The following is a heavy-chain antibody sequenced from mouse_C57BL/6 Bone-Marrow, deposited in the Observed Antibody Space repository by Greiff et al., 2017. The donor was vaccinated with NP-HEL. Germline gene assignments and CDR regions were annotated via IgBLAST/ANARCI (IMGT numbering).Heavy chain of an antibody. D-gene: IGHD1-1*01. CDR1: GYTFTSYG. J-gene: IGHJ2*01. CDR3: ARLVASFDY. CDR2: IYPRSGNT. V-gene: IGHV1-81*01. Sequence: LVESGAELARPGASVKLSCKASGYTFTSYGISWVKQRTGQGLEWIGEIYPRSGNTYYNEKFKGKATLTADKSSSTAYMELRSLTSEDSAVYFCARLVASFDYWGQGTTLTVSS.